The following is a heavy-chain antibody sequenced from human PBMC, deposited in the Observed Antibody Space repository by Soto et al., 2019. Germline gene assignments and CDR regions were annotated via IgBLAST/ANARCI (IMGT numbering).Heavy chain of an antibody. CDR3: ARDPTFGGAYYFDY. J-gene: IGHJ4*02. Sequence: PSETLSLTCTVSGGSISSDNSYWTWIRHPPGKGLEWIGCIYYSGSTYYNPSLKSRVTISVDTSKNQFSLKLSSVTAADTAVYYCARDPTFGGAYYFDYWGQGTLVTVSS. V-gene: IGHV4-30-4*01. CDR1: GGSISSDNSY. CDR2: IYYSGST. D-gene: IGHD3-16*01.